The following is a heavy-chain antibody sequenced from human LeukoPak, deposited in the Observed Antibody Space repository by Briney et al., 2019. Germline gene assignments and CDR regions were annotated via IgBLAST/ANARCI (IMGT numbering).Heavy chain of an antibody. V-gene: IGHV3-30*01. Sequence: GGSLRLSCAASQFTFISHAMNWVRQAPGKGLDWVAVMSFDGSHIYYADSVKGRFTISRDNSNNTLFLQMNGLNADDTAVYYCARGGTYYYQYYYMDVWGKGTTVTVSS. CDR3: ARGGTYYYQYYYMDV. CDR1: QFTFISHA. D-gene: IGHD3-16*01. CDR2: MSFDGSHI. J-gene: IGHJ6*03.